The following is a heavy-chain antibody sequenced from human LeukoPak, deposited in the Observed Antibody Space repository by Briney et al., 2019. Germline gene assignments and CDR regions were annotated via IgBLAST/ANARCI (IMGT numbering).Heavy chain of an antibody. CDR2: INHSGST. CDR3: ARDPHIVVVPAATYRGFWGWFDP. D-gene: IGHD2-2*01. V-gene: IGHV4-34*01. Sequence: SETLSLTCAVYGGSFSGYYWSWIRQPPGKGLEWIGEINHSGSTNYNPSLKSRVTISVDTSKNQFSLKLSSVTAEDTAVYYCARDPHIVVVPAATYRGFWGWFDPWGQGTLVTVSS. CDR1: GGSFSGYY. J-gene: IGHJ5*02.